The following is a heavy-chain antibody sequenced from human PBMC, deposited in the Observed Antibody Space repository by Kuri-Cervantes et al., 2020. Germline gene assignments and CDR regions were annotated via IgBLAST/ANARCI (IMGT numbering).Heavy chain of an antibody. CDR3: ARGYYYGYNF. CDR1: GFTFSSYS. J-gene: IGHJ4*02. Sequence: LSLTCAASGFTFSSYSMNWVRQAPGKGLEWVSSISSSSSYIYYADSVKGRFTVSRDNAKNSLYLQMNTLRAEDTAVYYCARGYYYGYNFWGQGTLVTVSS. D-gene: IGHD3-10*01. V-gene: IGHV3-21*01. CDR2: ISSSSSYI.